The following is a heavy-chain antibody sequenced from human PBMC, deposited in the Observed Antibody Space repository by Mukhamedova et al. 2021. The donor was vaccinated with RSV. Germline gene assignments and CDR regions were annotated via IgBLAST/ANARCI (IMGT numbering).Heavy chain of an antibody. D-gene: IGHD4-23*01. Sequence: YADAVKGRFTISRDNSGNTVSLLMNSLRPEDTAAYYCARVSYKWELLAFDDYYYYMDVWGKGTTVIVSS. V-gene: IGHV3-30*03. CDR3: ARVSYKWELLAFDDYYYYMDV. J-gene: IGHJ6*03.